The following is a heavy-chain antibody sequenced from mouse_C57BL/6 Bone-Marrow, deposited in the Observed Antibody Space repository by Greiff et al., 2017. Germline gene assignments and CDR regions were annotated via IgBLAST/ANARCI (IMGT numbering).Heavy chain of an antibody. V-gene: IGHV1-50*01. Sequence: QVQLQQPGAELVKPGASVKLSCKASGYTFPSYWMQWVKPRPGPGLEWIGEIDPSDSYTNYNQKFKGKATLTVATSSSTAYMQLSSLTAADSAVYYGARSGDDYDEGTWFAYWGQGTLVTVSA. CDR2: IDPSDSYT. J-gene: IGHJ3*01. D-gene: IGHD2-4*01. CDR3: ARSGDDYDEGTWFAY. CDR1: GYTFPSYW.